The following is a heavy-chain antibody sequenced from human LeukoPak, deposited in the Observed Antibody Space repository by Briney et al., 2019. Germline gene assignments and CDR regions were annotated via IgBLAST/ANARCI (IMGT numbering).Heavy chain of an antibody. V-gene: IGHV4-59*01. CDR1: GGSISSYY. CDR3: ASTVATSHFDY. J-gene: IGHJ4*02. CDR2: IYYSGST. D-gene: IGHD5-12*01. Sequence: PSETLSLTCTVSGGSISSYYWSWIRQPPGKGLEWIGYIYYSGSTNYNPSLKSRVTISVDTSKNQFSLKLSSVTAADTAVYYCASTVATSHFDYWGQGTLVTVSS.